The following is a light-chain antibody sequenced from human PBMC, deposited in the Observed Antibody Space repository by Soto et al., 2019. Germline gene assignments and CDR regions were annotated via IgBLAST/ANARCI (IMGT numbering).Light chain of an antibody. J-gene: IGKJ5*01. CDR3: QFYGSSLIT. V-gene: IGKV3-20*01. Sequence: IVLTQSPGTLSVSPGETATLSCKASEPIKTYYFGWYQQKPGQSPRLLIYGVYSMATGIPDRFSGSGSGTDFTLTISRLEPEDFAVYYCQFYGSSLITFGQGTRLDIK. CDR2: GVY. CDR1: EPIKTYY.